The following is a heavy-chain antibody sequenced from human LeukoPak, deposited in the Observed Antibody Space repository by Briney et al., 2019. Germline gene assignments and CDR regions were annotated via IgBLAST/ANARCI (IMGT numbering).Heavy chain of an antibody. Sequence: GGSLRLSCAASGFTFNNYWMVWVRQAPGKGLVWVSRINSDGSSPRHADSVKGRFTISRDNAKNTLYLQMSSLRADDTAVYYCARGVPGPEYWGQGTLVTVSS. CDR1: GFTFNNYW. D-gene: IGHD3-10*02. CDR2: INSDGSSP. J-gene: IGHJ4*02. V-gene: IGHV3-74*01. CDR3: ARGVPGPEY.